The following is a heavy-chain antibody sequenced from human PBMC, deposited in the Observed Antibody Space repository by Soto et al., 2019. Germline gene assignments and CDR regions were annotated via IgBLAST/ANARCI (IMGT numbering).Heavy chain of an antibody. CDR2: IIPILGIA. J-gene: IGHJ4*02. Sequence: QVQLVQSGAEVKKPGSSVKVSCKASGGTFSSYTISWVRQAPGQGLEWMGRIIPILGIANYAQKFQGRVTITADKSTSTAYMELSSLRSEDTAVYYCARGRTKGLYSFDYWGQGTLVTVSS. CDR3: ARGRTKGLYSFDY. V-gene: IGHV1-69*02. D-gene: IGHD2-21*02. CDR1: GGTFSSYT.